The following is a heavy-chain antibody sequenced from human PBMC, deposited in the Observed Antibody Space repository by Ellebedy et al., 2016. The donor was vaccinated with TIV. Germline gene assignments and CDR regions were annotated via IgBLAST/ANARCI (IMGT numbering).Heavy chain of an antibody. CDR3: ATTGDPDEFFFDY. V-gene: IGHV3-7*03. CDR1: GFTFSSYW. D-gene: IGHD7-27*01. CDR2: IRQDGGDI. J-gene: IGHJ4*02. Sequence: GGSLRLXCAASGFTFSSYWMGWVRQAPGKGLEWVANIRQDGGDIYYVDSVKGRFTISRDNSKNTLYLQMNSLRAEDTAMYYCATTGDPDEFFFDYWGQGTLVTVSS.